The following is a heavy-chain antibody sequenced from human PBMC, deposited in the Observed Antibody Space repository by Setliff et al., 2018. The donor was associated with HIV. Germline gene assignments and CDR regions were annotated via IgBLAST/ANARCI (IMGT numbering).Heavy chain of an antibody. CDR1: GGSISSGSYF. J-gene: IGHJ4*02. CDR3: ARQAIFGYYDSSGYLDY. Sequence: SSETLSLTCTVSGGSISSGSYFWTWIRQPAGKGLEWIGRIHTSGSTNYNPSLKSRVTISVDTSKNLFSLRLSSVTASDTAVYYCARQAIFGYYDSSGYLDYWGQGTLVTVSS. V-gene: IGHV4-61*02. CDR2: IHTSGST. D-gene: IGHD3-22*01.